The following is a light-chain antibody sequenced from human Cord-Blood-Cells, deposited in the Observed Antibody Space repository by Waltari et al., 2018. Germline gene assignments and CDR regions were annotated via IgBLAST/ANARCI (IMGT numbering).Light chain of an antibody. CDR1: QSVSSY. V-gene: IGKV3-11*01. CDR2: DAS. CDR3: QQRINWPPIT. J-gene: IGKJ5*01. Sequence: EIVLTQSPATLSLSPGERATFSCRASQSVSSYLAWYQQKPGQAPRLLIYDASNRATGIPARFSGSGSGTDFTLTISSLEPEDFAVYYCQQRINWPPITFGQGTRLEIK.